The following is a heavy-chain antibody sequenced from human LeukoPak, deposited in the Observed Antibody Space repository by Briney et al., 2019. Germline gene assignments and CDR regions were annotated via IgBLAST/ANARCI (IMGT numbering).Heavy chain of an antibody. V-gene: IGHV3-30*02. D-gene: IGHD2-15*01. J-gene: IGHJ6*02. CDR2: IRYDGSNK. CDR1: GFTFSSYG. CDR3: AKSEYCSAGSCYSYYYYYGMDV. Sequence: GGSLRLSCAASGFTFSSYGMHWVRQAPGKGLEWVAFIRYDGSNKYYADSVKGRFTISRDNSKNTLYLQMNSLRAEDTAVYYCAKSEYCSAGSCYSYYYYYGMDVWGQGTTVTVSS.